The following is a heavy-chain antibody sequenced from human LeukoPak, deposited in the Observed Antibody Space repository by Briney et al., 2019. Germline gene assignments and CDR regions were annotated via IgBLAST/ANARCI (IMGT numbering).Heavy chain of an antibody. CDR1: GFTFSSYA. V-gene: IGHV3-23*01. Sequence: TGGSLRLSCAASGFTFSSYAMSWVRQAPGKGLEWVSAISGSGGSTYYTDSVKGRFTISRDNSKNTLYLQMNSLRAEDTAVYYCAKDQASGYSGYEPFDYWDQGTLVTVSS. J-gene: IGHJ4*02. CDR2: ISGSGGST. CDR3: AKDQASGYSGYEPFDY. D-gene: IGHD5-12*01.